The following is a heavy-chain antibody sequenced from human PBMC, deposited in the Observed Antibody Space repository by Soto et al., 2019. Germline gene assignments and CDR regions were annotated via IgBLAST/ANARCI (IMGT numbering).Heavy chain of an antibody. CDR2: ISGYNGNT. CDR1: GYTFSMSG. J-gene: IGHJ6*02. CDR3: ALEGSRPYYYYGMDV. Sequence: ASVKVSCKSSGYTFSMSGISWVRQAPGQGLEWMGWISGYNGNTNYEQKFQGRVTMTTDTTTNTAYMELRSLRSDDTAVYYCALEGSRPYYYYGMDVWGQRSTVTVSS. V-gene: IGHV1-18*01.